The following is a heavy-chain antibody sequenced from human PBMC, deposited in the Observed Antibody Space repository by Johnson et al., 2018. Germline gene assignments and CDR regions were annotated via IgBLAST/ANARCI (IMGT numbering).Heavy chain of an antibody. D-gene: IGHD3-10*01. J-gene: IGHJ6*03. V-gene: IGHV1-8*01. CDR2: MNPNSGNT. CDR3: ATGSGSYGPYYYYMDV. CDR1: GYTFTSYD. Sequence: QVQLVQSGAEVKKPGASXKVSCKASGYTFTSYDINWVRQATGQGLEWMGWMNPNSGNTGYAQKFQGRVTMTRNTSISTAYMELSSLRSEDTAVYYCATGSGSYGPYYYYMDVWGKGTTVTVSS.